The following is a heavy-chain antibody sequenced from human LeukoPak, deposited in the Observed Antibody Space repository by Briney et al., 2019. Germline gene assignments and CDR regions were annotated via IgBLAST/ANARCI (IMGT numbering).Heavy chain of an antibody. J-gene: IGHJ4*02. Sequence: SETLSLTWVVDGGSFTAYYWSWIRPPPGKGLEWVGEINHIGSTNYNPSLKSRGTISVDTSKNQFSLKLSSVTAADTAVYYCARRKGTSGWSWGSPYYFYYWGQGTLSPSPQ. CDR1: GGSFTAYY. V-gene: IGHV4-34*01. CDR2: INHIGST. D-gene: IGHD6-19*01. CDR3: ARRKGTSGWSWGSPYYFYY.